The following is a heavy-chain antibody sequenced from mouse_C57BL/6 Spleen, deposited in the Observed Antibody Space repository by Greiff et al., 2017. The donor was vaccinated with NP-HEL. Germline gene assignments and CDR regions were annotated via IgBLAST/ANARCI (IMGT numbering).Heavy chain of an antibody. CDR2: IGPGSGST. Sequence: VQLQQSGAELVKPGASVKISCKASGYTFTDYYINWVKQRPGQGLEWIGKIGPGSGSTYYNEKFKGKATLTADKSSSTAYMQLSSLTSEDSAVDFCASDGSSRYWYFDVWGTGTTVTVSS. CDR1: GYTFTDYY. D-gene: IGHD1-1*01. V-gene: IGHV1-77*01. CDR3: ASDGSSRYWYFDV. J-gene: IGHJ1*03.